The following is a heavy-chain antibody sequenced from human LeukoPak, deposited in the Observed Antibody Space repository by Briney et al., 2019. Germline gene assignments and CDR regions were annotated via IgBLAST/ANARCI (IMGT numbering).Heavy chain of an antibody. CDR3: ARWGGSPNDY. J-gene: IGHJ4*02. Sequence: GASVKVSCKASGYIFINHGIAWVRQAPGQGLEYMGWISAYNGNTDYAQKLQGRVTMTTDTSTSTAYMELRSRRSDDTAVYYCARWGGSPNDYWGQGTLVTVSS. CDR2: ISAYNGNT. V-gene: IGHV1-18*01. D-gene: IGHD1-26*01. CDR1: GYIFINHG.